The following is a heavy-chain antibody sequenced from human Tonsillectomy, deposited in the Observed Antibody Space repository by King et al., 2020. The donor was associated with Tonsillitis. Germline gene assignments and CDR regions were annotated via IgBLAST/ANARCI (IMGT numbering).Heavy chain of an antibody. CDR2: IYPGDSDS. CDR3: ARRRGSGYLYYYYMDV. V-gene: IGHV5-51*01. J-gene: IGHJ6*03. CDR1: GYSFTSYW. Sequence: VQLVESGAEVKKPGESLKISCKGSGYSFTSYWIGGVRQMPGKGLEWMGIIYPGDSDSRYSPSFQGQVTISADQSISTAYLQLSSLKASDTAMYYCARRRGSGYLYYYYMDVWGKGTTVTVSS. D-gene: IGHD3-3*01.